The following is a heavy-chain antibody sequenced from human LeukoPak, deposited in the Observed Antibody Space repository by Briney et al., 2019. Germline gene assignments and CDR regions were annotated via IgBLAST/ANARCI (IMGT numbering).Heavy chain of an antibody. D-gene: IGHD3-9*01. J-gene: IGHJ6*02. Sequence: ASVKVSCKASGYTFTSYGISWVRQAPGQGLEWMGWISAYNGNTNYAQKLQGRVTMTTDTSTSTAYKELRSLRSDDTAVYYCARDVTRDILTGFSSYYYGMDVWGQGTTVTVSS. CDR1: GYTFTSYG. V-gene: IGHV1-18*01. CDR3: ARDVTRDILTGFSSYYYGMDV. CDR2: ISAYNGNT.